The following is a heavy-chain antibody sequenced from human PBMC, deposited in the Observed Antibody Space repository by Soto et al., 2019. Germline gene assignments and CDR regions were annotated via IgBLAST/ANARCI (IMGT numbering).Heavy chain of an antibody. J-gene: IGHJ4*02. Sequence: GGSLRLSCAASGFTFSSYAVSWVRQAPGKGLEWVSYISSSSSTIYYADSVKGRFTISRDNAKNSLYLQMNSLRAEDTAVYYCARGFANWNDEMAFEYWGQGPLVTVSS. CDR3: ARGFANWNDEMAFEY. CDR1: GFTFSSYA. D-gene: IGHD1-1*01. CDR2: ISSSSSTI. V-gene: IGHV3-48*01.